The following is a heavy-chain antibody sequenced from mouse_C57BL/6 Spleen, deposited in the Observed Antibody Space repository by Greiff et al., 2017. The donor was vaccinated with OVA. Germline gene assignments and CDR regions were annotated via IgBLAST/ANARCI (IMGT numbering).Heavy chain of an antibody. V-gene: IGHV1-53*01. J-gene: IGHJ4*01. D-gene: IGHD2-10*01. CDR2: INPSNGGT. CDR3: ARASYPYYAMDY. CDR1: GYTFTSYW. Sequence: QVQLQQPGTELVKPGASVKLSCKASGYTFTSYWMHWVKQRPGQGLEWIGNINPSNGGTNYNEKFKSKATLTVYKSSSTAYVHLSSLTSEYSAVYYCARASYPYYAMDYWGPGTSVTVSS.